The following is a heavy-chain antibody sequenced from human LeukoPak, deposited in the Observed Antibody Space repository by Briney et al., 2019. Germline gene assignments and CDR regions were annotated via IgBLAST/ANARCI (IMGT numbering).Heavy chain of an antibody. Sequence: GASVKVSCKVSGYTLTELSMHWVRQAPGKGLEWMGGFDPEDGETIYAQKFQGRVTMTTDTSTSTAYMELRSLRSDDTAVYYCARDTPGDIVVVPADYWGQGTLVTVSS. D-gene: IGHD2-2*01. CDR1: GYTLTELS. J-gene: IGHJ4*02. CDR3: ARDTPGDIVVVPADY. V-gene: IGHV1-24*01. CDR2: FDPEDGET.